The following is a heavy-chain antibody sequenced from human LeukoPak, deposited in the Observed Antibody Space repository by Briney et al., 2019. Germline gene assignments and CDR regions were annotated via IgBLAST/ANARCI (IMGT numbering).Heavy chain of an antibody. CDR1: GGSFSGYY. J-gene: IGHJ4*02. CDR2: INHSGST. CDR3: ARGRDGYDY. V-gene: IGHV4-34*01. Sequence: SETLSLTCAVYGGSFSGYYRSWIRQPPGKGLEWIGEINHSGSTNYNPSLKSRVTISVETSKNQFSLKLSSVTAADTAVYYCARGRDGYDYWGQGTLVTVSS. D-gene: IGHD5-24*01.